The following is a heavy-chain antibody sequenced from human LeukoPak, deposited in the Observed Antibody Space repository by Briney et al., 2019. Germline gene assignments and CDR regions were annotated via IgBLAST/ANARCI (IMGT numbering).Heavy chain of an antibody. V-gene: IGHV3-33*01. D-gene: IGHD3-10*01. CDR2: IWYDGSNK. CDR3: AREGTVRWYYGMDV. J-gene: IGHJ6*02. CDR1: GFTFSSYG. Sequence: GGSLRLSCAASGFTFSSYGMHWVRQAPGKGLEWVAVIWYDGSNKYYADSVKGRFTISRDNSKNTLYLQMNSLRAEDMAVYYCAREGTVRWYYGMDVWGQGATVTVSS.